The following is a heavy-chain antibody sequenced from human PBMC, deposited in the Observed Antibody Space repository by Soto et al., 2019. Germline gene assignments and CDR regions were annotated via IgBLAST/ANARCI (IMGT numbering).Heavy chain of an antibody. Sequence: QVQLVESGGGVVQPGRSLRLSCAASGFTFSSYGMHWVRQAPGKGLEWVAVISYDGSNKYYADSVKGRFTISRDNSKNTLYLQMNGLRAEDTAVYYCAKDLRGYSYGYVGYWGQGTLVTVSS. CDR2: ISYDGSNK. CDR1: GFTFSSYG. J-gene: IGHJ4*02. V-gene: IGHV3-30*18. CDR3: AKDLRGYSYGYVGY. D-gene: IGHD5-18*01.